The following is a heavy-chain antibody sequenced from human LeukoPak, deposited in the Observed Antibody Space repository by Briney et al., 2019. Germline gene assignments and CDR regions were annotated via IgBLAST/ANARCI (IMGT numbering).Heavy chain of an antibody. V-gene: IGHV4-39*01. CDR3: ARLGLGQQLAYFGY. Sequence: SETLSLTCAVSGGSIGSSSNYWGWIRQPPGKGLEWIGSIDYSGSTYYNLSLKSRVTISVDTSKNQFSLKLNSVTAADTAVYYCARLGLGQQLAYFGYWGQGTRVTVSS. J-gene: IGHJ4*02. CDR2: IDYSGST. CDR1: GGSIGSSSNY. D-gene: IGHD6-13*01.